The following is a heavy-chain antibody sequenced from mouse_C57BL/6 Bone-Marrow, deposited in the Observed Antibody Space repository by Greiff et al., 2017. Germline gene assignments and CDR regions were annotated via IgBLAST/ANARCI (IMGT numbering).Heavy chain of an antibody. V-gene: IGHV3-6*01. Sequence: VQLKESGPGLVKPSQSLSLTCSVTGYSITSGYYWNWIRQFPGNKLEWMGYISYDGSKNYNPSLKNRISITRDTSKNQIFLKLNSVTTEDTATYYCARAGSTVVDVWGTGTTVTVSS. CDR1: GYSITSGYY. CDR3: ARAGSTVVDV. J-gene: IGHJ1*03. CDR2: ISYDGSK. D-gene: IGHD1-1*01.